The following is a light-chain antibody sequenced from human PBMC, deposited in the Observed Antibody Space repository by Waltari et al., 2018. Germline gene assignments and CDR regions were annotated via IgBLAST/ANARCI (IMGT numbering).Light chain of an antibody. V-gene: IGKV3-15*01. CDR3: QHYEGWPPWT. CDR1: QSVSPK. Sequence: EIVLTQSPATLSVSPGERATLSCRASQSVSPKVAWYQQRPGQAPRLLIYAASSRATGVPARCGGSGSETDFTLTISGLQSEDFAVYYCQHYEGWPPWTFGQGTKV. J-gene: IGKJ1*01. CDR2: AAS.